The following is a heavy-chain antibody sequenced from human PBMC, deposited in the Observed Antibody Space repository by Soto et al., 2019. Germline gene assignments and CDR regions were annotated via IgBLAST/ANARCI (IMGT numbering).Heavy chain of an antibody. CDR2: ISNNGGST. CDR3: ARGQTWAHFDY. Sequence: EVQLVESGGGLVQPGGSLRLSCAASGFTFSSYAMHWVRQAPGKGLEFVSGISNNGGSTYYANYVKGRFTISRDNSKSTLFLQMGSLRAEDLAVYYCARGQTWAHFDYWGQGTLVTVSS. D-gene: IGHD1-26*01. CDR1: GFTFSSYA. J-gene: IGHJ4*02. V-gene: IGHV3-64*01.